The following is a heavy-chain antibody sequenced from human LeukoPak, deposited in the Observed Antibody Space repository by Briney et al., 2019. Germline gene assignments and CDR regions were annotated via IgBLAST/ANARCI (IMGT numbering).Heavy chain of an antibody. Sequence: GGSLRLSCAVSGFTFSSYWMHWVRQAPGKGLVWVSRMNSDGSSTSYADSVKGRFTISRDNAKNTLYLQMNSLGAEDTAVYYCARGGGYSYGHFDYWGQGTLVTVSS. CDR3: ARGGGYSYGHFDY. CDR2: MNSDGSST. J-gene: IGHJ4*02. CDR1: GFTFSSYW. V-gene: IGHV3-74*01. D-gene: IGHD5-18*01.